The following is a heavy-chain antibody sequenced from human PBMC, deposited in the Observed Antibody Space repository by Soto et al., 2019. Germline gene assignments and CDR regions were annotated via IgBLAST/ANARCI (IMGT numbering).Heavy chain of an antibody. V-gene: IGHV4-34*01. Sequence: SETLSLTCAFYCGSFIGYYWSWIRQPPGKGLEWIGEINHSGSTNYNPSLKSRVTISVDTSKNQFSLKLSSVTAADTAVYYCARTQKSRETVAGTDYWGQGTLVTVSS. CDR3: ARTQKSRETVAGTDY. CDR2: INHSGST. D-gene: IGHD6-19*01. J-gene: IGHJ4*02. CDR1: CGSFIGYY.